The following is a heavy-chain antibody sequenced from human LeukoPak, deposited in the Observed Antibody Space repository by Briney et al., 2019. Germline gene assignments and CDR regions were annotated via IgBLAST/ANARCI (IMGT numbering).Heavy chain of an antibody. D-gene: IGHD3-16*01. V-gene: IGHV4-4*07. CDR3: ARHGYTGNYMDV. CDR1: GGSISSYY. J-gene: IGHJ6*03. Sequence: SETLSLTCTVSGGSISSYYWSWIRQPAGKGLEWIGRIYTSGSTNYNPSLKSRVTMSVDTSKNQFSLKLSSVTTADTAVYYCARHGYTGNYMDVWGKGTTVTVSS. CDR2: IYTSGST.